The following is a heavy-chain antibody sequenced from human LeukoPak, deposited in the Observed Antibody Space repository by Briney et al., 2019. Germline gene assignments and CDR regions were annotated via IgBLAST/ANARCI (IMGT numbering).Heavy chain of an antibody. CDR1: GYSFTKYW. CDR2: IYPGGDSDT. Sequence: GASLKISCKGSGYSFTKYWIAWVRQLPGNGLELMGIIYPGGDSDTTYSPSFQGQVTLSADKSITTAYLQWGSLKASDTAMYYCALKRGYSIGATDAFDIWGQGTMVTVSS. V-gene: IGHV5-51*01. CDR3: ALKRGYSIGATDAFDI. D-gene: IGHD5-18*01. J-gene: IGHJ3*02.